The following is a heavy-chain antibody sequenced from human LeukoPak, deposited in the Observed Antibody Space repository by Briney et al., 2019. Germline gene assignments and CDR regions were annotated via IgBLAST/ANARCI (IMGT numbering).Heavy chain of an antibody. CDR1: RYPFATYW. J-gene: IGHJ4*02. CDR3: ARERQGVRGVILSD. D-gene: IGHD3-10*01. CDR2: IDPGDSYT. Sequence: PGESWRISCQRPRYPFATYWISWVRQVPGKGLEWMGRIDPGDSYTEYRPSFQDHVTISSDKSINPAYLQWSGLQASDSAIYYCARERQGVRGVILSDWGQGTLVRVSS. V-gene: IGHV5-10-1*01.